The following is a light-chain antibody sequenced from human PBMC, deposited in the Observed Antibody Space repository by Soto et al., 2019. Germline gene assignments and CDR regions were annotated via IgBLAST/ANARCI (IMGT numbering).Light chain of an antibody. J-gene: IGLJ1*01. V-gene: IGLV2-14*01. Sequence: HSALTQPASVSGSPGQSITISCTGTSSDVGGYNYVSWYQQHPGKAPKLMIYDVSNRPSGVSNRFSGSKSGNTASLTISGLQAEDEADNYCSPYRCSSIQVFATGPKVTVL. CDR1: SSDVGGYNY. CDR3: SPYRCSSIQV. CDR2: DVS.